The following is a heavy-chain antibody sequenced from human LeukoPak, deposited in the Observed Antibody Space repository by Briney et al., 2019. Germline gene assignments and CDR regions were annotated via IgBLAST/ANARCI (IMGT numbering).Heavy chain of an antibody. J-gene: IGHJ6*03. D-gene: IGHD6-13*01. CDR2: ISSSGSLI. V-gene: IGHV3-21*01. CDR3: ARVGVEQYLVLSYSMDV. Sequence: GGSLRLSCAASEFTFSTYSMNWVRQAPGKGLEWVSSISSSGSLIYYADSVRGRFTVSRDNAKNSLHLQMNSLRAEDTAVYYCARVGVEQYLVLSYSMDVWGKGTTVTVS. CDR1: EFTFSTYS.